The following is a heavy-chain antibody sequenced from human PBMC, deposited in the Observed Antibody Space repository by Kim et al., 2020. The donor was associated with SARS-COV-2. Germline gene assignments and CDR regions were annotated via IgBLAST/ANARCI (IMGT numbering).Heavy chain of an antibody. V-gene: IGHV4-59*13. D-gene: IGHD4-17*01. Sequence: SETLSLTCTVSGGSISSYYWSWIRQPPGKGLEWIGYIYYSGSTNYNPSLKSRVTISVDTTKNQFSLKLSSVTAADTAVYYCARVDTVTTEWYFDLWGRGTLVTVSS. CDR2: IYYSGST. J-gene: IGHJ2*01. CDR1: GGSISSYY. CDR3: ARVDTVTTEWYFDL.